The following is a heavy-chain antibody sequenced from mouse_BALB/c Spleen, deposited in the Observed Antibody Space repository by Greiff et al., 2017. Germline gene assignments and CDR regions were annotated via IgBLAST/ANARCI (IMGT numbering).Heavy chain of an antibody. V-gene: IGHV5-6-5*01. CDR2: ISSGGST. Sequence: EVKLVESGGGLVKPGGSLKLSCAASGFTFSSYAMSWVRQTSEKRLEWVASISSGGSTYYPDSVKGRFTISRDNARNILYLQMSSLRSEDTAMYYCARANYYGSSFDYWGQGTTLTVSS. D-gene: IGHD1-1*01. CDR1: GFTFSSYA. J-gene: IGHJ2*01. CDR3: ARANYYGSSFDY.